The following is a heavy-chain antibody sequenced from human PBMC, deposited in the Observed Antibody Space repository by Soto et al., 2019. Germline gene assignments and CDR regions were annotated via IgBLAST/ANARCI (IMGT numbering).Heavy chain of an antibody. Sequence: YLSLSCGASRSTFSIYDLSWVRQAPWDRLEWVSAISSSGDDTYYADYVKGRFTISRDNSKNTLYLQMNSLRAEDTAVYYCAKEGRGRTAGIYHGMDVWGQGTTVTVYS. J-gene: IGHJ6*02. V-gene: IGHV3-23*01. CDR2: ISSSGDDT. CDR1: RSTFSIYD. D-gene: IGHD3-10*01. CDR3: AKEGRGRTAGIYHGMDV.